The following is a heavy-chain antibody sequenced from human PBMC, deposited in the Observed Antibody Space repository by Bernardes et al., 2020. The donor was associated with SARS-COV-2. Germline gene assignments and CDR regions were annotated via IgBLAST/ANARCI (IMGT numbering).Heavy chain of an antibody. CDR3: TSLQSGGGGYWRFDY. CDR1: SGSISSTNW. V-gene: IGHV4-4*02. D-gene: IGHD1-26*01. Sequence: SETLSLTCIVSSGSISSTNWWTWVRQPPGKGLEWIGEIHHSGSTNYNPSLKSRVTILVDKSKNQFSLKLTSVTAADTAVYYCTSLQSGGGGYWRFDYWGQGTLVTVSS. CDR2: IHHSGST. J-gene: IGHJ4*02.